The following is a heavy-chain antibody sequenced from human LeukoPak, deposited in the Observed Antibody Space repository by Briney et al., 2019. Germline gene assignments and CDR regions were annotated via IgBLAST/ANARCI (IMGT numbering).Heavy chain of an antibody. V-gene: IGHV3-30-3*01. J-gene: IGHJ4*02. CDR1: GFTFSSYA. CDR2: IPYDGSNK. Sequence: PGRSLRLSCAASGFTFSSYAMHWVRQAPGKGLEWVAVIPYDGSNKYYADSVKGRFTISRDNSKNTLYLQMNSLRAEDTAVYYCARGTGYSYGYEPDYWGQGTLVTVSS. CDR3: ARGTGYSYGYEPDY. D-gene: IGHD5-18*01.